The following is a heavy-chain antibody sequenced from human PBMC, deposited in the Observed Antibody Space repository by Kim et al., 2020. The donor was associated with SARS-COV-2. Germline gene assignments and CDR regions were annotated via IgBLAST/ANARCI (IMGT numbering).Heavy chain of an antibody. CDR3: SRVGYSSSWYVLGGFYDYGMDV. CDR2: IRTKAHGGTT. D-gene: IGHD6-13*01. CDR1: GFIFGDHA. J-gene: IGHJ6*02. V-gene: IGHV3-49*03. Sequence: GGSLRLSCTASGFIFGDHAMSWFRQAPGKGLEWVGFIRTKAHGGTTEYAASVKGRITISRDDSKSIAYLQMDSVKTEDTAVYYCSRVGYSSSWYVLGGFYDYGMDVWGQGTTVTVSS.